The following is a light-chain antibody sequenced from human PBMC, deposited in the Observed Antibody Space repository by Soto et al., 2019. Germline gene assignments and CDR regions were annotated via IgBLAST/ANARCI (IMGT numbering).Light chain of an antibody. Sequence: EIVLTQSPATLSSSPGERATLSCRASQTVSSKLAWYQHKPGQAPRLLIYDTSNRANGIPARFSGSGSGTDFTLTISSLEPEDFAVYYCHQRKSWPRTFGQGTKVDIK. V-gene: IGKV3-11*01. CDR1: QTVSSK. CDR2: DTS. CDR3: HQRKSWPRT. J-gene: IGKJ1*01.